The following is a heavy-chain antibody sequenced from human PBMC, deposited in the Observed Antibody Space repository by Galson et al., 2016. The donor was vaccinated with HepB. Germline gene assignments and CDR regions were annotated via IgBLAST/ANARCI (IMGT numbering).Heavy chain of an antibody. CDR1: GFTSSDYY. CDR3: AREASYVNVLDH. Sequence: SLRLSCAVSGFTSSDYYMDWVRQAPGKGLDWVASISYDGTKINYADSVKGRFTISRDNSKNTVSLQMNSLRVDDTAVFYCAREASYVNVLDHWGQGTLVTVSS. D-gene: IGHD5-18*01. V-gene: IGHV3-30*03. CDR2: ISYDGTKI. J-gene: IGHJ4*02.